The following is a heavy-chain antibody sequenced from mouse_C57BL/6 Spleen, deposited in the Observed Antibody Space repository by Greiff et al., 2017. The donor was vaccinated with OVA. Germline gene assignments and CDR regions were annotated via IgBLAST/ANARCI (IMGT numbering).Heavy chain of an antibody. D-gene: IGHD5-5*01. V-gene: IGHV5-9*01. J-gene: IGHJ2*01. CDR1: GFTFSSYT. CDR2: ISGGGGNT. Sequence: VQLKESGGGLVKPGGSLKLSCAASGFTFSSYTMSWVRQTPEKRLEWVATISGGGGNTYYPDSVKGRFTISRDNAKNTLYLQMSSLRSEDTALYYCARRGNYLYYFDYWGQGTTLTVSS. CDR3: ARRGNYLYYFDY.